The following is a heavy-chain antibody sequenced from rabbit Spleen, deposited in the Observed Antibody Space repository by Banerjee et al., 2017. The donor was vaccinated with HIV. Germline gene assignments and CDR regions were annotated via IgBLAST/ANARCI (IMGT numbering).Heavy chain of an antibody. Sequence: QSLEESGGALVKPGASLTLTCTASGFSFSSSYYMCWVRQAPGKGLEWVACIYGGSSDSNVYASWAKGRFTISKTSSTTVTLQMTSLTAADTATYFCARDNYGHNAERSGPDYFSLWGPGTLVTVS. J-gene: IGHJ4*01. D-gene: IGHD1-1*01. CDR3: ARDNYGHNAERSGPDYFSL. CDR1: GFSFSSSYY. V-gene: IGHV1S40*01. CDR2: IYGGSSDSN.